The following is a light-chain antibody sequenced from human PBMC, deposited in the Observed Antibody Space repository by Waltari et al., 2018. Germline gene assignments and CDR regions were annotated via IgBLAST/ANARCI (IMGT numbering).Light chain of an antibody. CDR1: QSISRW. V-gene: IGKV1-5*03. J-gene: IGKJ3*01. CDR2: KAS. CDR3: QHYNSFSALFT. Sequence: DIQMTQSPSTVSASVGDRVTITCRASQSISRWLAWYQQKPGKAPKLLIHKASSLQSGVPSMFSGSGSGTEFTLNITSLQPDDFATYYCQHYNSFSALFTFGPGTQVDIK.